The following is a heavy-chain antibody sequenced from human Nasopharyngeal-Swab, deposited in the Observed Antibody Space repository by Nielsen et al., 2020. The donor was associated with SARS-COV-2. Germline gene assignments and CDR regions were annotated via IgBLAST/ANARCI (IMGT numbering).Heavy chain of an antibody. CDR2: IYYGGST. V-gene: IGHV4-59*13. CDR1: GGSISSYY. J-gene: IGHJ3*02. D-gene: IGHD6-19*01. Sequence: SETLSLTCTVSGGSISSYYWSWIRQPPGKGLEWIGYIYYGGSTNYNPSLKSRVTISVDTSKNQFSLKLSSVTAADTAVYYCARDPNSSGGVDAFDIWGQGTMVTVSS. CDR3: ARDPNSSGGVDAFDI.